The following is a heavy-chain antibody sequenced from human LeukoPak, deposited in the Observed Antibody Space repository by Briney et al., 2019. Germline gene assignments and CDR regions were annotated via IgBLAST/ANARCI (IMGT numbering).Heavy chain of an antibody. V-gene: IGHV3-9*01. Sequence: PGRSLRLSCAASGFTFDDYAMHWVRQAPGKGLEWVSGISWNSGSIGYADSVKGRFTISRDNAKNSLYPQMNSLRAEDTALYYCARDSGYDHLGRPAPDWGQGTLVTVSS. J-gene: IGHJ4*02. D-gene: IGHD5-12*01. CDR3: ARDSGYDHLGRPAPD. CDR1: GFTFDDYA. CDR2: ISWNSGSI.